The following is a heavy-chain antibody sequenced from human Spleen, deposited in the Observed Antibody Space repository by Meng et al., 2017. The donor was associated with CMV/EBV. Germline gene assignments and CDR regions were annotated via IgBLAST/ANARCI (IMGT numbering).Heavy chain of an antibody. V-gene: IGHV3-23*03. J-gene: IGHJ3*02. CDR1: GFSVRSYY. CDR3: AREDCSTTSCFLDI. CDR2: IYSGGSST. Sequence: GESLKISCAASGFSVRSYYMSWVRQAPGKGLEWVSVIYSGGSSTYYADSVKGRFTISRDNSKNTLYLQMNSLRAEDTAVYYCAREDCSTTSCFLDIWGQGTMVTVSS. D-gene: IGHD2-2*01.